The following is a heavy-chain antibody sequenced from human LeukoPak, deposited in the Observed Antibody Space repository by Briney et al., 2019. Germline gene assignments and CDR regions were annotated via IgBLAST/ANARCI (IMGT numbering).Heavy chain of an antibody. Sequence: GGSLRLSCAASGFAFSSYSMNWVRQAPGKGLEWVSSISSSSSYIYYADSVKGRFTISRDNAKNSLYLQMNSLRAEDTAVYYCARYGSGSNYFDYWGQGTLVTVSS. CDR1: GFAFSSYS. CDR2: ISSSSSYI. V-gene: IGHV3-21*01. D-gene: IGHD3-10*01. CDR3: ARYGSGSNYFDY. J-gene: IGHJ4*02.